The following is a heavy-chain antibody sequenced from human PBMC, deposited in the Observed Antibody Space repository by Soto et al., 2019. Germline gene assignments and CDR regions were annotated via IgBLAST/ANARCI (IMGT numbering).Heavy chain of an antibody. V-gene: IGHV3-73*01. CDR2: IRSKANSYAT. Sequence: GGSLRLSCAASGFTFSGSAMHWVRQASGKGLEWVGRIRSKANSYATAYAASVKGRFTISRDDSKNTAYLQMNSLKTEDTAVYYCTSDPQEQWLVPFDYWGQGTLVTVSS. J-gene: IGHJ4*02. D-gene: IGHD6-19*01. CDR3: TSDPQEQWLVPFDY. CDR1: GFTFSGSA.